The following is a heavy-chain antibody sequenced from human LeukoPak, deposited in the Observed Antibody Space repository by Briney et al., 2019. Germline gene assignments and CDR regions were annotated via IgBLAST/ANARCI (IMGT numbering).Heavy chain of an antibody. CDR1: GFTFRTYD. D-gene: IGHD2-15*01. J-gene: IGHJ3*02. Sequence: GGSLRLSCAAFGFTFRTYDLGGVRQAPGKGLQWVALYDGTDKYYADSMKGRFTISRDNSKNTLYLQMNSLRAEDTALYYCARIQRLADCSGRGCSGDAFDIWGQGTMLTVSS. CDR3: ARIQRLADCSGRGCSGDAFDI. V-gene: IGHV3-33*01. CDR2: YDGTDK.